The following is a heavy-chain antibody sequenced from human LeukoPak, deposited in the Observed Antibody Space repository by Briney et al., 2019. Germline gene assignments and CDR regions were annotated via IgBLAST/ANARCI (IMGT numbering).Heavy chain of an antibody. J-gene: IGHJ3*02. CDR3: ARDDVLMGQWLVLTGAFDI. CDR1: GYTFTGYY. Sequence: ASVKVSCKASGYTFTGYYMHWVRQAPGQGLEWMGWINPNSGGTNYAQKFQGRVTMTRDTSISTAYMELSRLRSDDTAVYYCARDDVLMGQWLVLTGAFDIWGQGTMVTVSS. CDR2: INPNSGGT. D-gene: IGHD6-19*01. V-gene: IGHV1-2*02.